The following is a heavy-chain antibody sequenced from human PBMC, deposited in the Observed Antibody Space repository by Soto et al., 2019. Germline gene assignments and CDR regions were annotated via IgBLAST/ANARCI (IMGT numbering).Heavy chain of an antibody. CDR3: ASYSSGFY. V-gene: IGHV3-23*01. D-gene: IGHD6-19*01. CDR2: ISGSGGST. J-gene: IGHJ4*02. Sequence: EVQLLESGGSLVQPGVSLRLSCAASGFTFSSYAMSWVRQAPGKGLEWVSAISGSGGSTYYADSVKGRFTISRDNSKNTLYLQMNSLRAEDTVVYYCASYSSGFYWCQGTLVTVSS. CDR1: GFTFSSYA.